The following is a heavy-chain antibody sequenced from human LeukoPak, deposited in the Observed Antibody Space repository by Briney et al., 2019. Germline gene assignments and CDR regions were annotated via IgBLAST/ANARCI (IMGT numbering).Heavy chain of an antibody. V-gene: IGHV4-38-2*02. CDR2: IYHSGST. CDR3: ARLMVGATSVDS. Sequence: PSETLSLTCTVSGYSISSGYYWGWIRQPPGKGLEWIGSIYHSGSTYYNPSLLSLLSISVDTSKNQFFLNLNSVTAADTALYYCARLMVGATSVDSWGQGTLVTVSS. D-gene: IGHD1-26*01. CDR1: GYSISSGYY. J-gene: IGHJ4*02.